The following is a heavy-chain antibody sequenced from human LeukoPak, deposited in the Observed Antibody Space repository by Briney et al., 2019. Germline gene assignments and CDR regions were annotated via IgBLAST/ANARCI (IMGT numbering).Heavy chain of an antibody. Sequence: GRSLRLSCAASGFTFDDYAMHWVRQAPGKGLEWVSGISWNSGSIGYADSVKGRFTIPRDNAKNSLYLQMNSLRAEDMALYYCAKSVRWELLSAFDIWGQGTMVTVSS. CDR2: ISWNSGSI. V-gene: IGHV3-9*03. J-gene: IGHJ3*02. CDR1: GFTFDDYA. D-gene: IGHD1-26*01. CDR3: AKSVRWELLSAFDI.